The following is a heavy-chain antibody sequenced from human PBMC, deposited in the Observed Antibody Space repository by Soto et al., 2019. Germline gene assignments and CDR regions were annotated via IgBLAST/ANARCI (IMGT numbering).Heavy chain of an antibody. CDR3: ARCTVDTIVTSGWCHYLDP. V-gene: IGHV3-23*01. D-gene: IGHD6-19*01. CDR1: GFTFSSYA. CDR2: VRGSGGNT. J-gene: IGHJ5*02. Sequence: GGPLRLSCVASGFTFSSYAMSWVRQAPGKGLEWVSAVRGSGGNTYYADSVRGRFTISRDNSKNTLYLQMNSLRAEDTAIYFCARCTVDTIVTSGWCHYLDPWGQGTLVTVSS.